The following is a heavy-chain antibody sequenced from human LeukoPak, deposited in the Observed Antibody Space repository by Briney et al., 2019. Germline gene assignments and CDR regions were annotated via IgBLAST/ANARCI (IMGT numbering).Heavy chain of an antibody. J-gene: IGHJ4*02. V-gene: IGHV3-23*01. CDR3: AKGYDFWSGGIDY. CDR2: ISGSGGST. Sequence: GGSLRLSCAASGFTFSGYALSWVRQAPGKGLEWLSAISGSGGSTFYADSVKGRFTISRDNSKNTLSLQMNSLRAEDTAVYYCAKGYDFWSGGIDYWGQRTLVTVSS. CDR1: GFTFSGYA. D-gene: IGHD3-3*01.